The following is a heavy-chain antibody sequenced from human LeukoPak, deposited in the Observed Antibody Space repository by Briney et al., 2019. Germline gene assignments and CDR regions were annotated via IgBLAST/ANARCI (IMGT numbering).Heavy chain of an antibody. J-gene: IGHJ6*02. V-gene: IGHV3-53*01. CDR2: IYSGGST. D-gene: IGHD2-2*03. Sequence: GGSLRLSCAASGFTFSNAWMSSGRQAPGKGLEWGSVIYSGGSTYYADSVKGRFTISRDNSKNTLYLQMNSPRAADTAVYYCARVPMDRDYYYYYGMDVWGQGTTVTVSS. CDR1: GFTFSNAW. CDR3: ARVPMDRDYYYYYGMDV.